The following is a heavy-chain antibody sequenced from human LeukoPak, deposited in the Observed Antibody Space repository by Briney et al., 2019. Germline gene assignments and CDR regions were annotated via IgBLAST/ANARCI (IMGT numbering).Heavy chain of an antibody. V-gene: IGHV3-15*01. CDR2: IKSKTDGGTT. CDR3: TTVVDYYDSSGFSGWGDY. CDR1: GFTFSNAW. D-gene: IGHD3-22*01. Sequence: GGSLRLSCAASGFTFSNAWMSWVRQAPGKGLEWVGRIKSKTDGGTTDYAAPVKGRFTISRDDSKNTLYLQMNSLKTEDTAVYYCTTVVDYYDSSGFSGWGDYWGQGTLVTVSS. J-gene: IGHJ4*02.